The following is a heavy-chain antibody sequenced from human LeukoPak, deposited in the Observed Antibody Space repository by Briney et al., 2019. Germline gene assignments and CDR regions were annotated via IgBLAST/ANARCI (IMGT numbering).Heavy chain of an antibody. D-gene: IGHD2-2*01. Sequence: GGSLRLSCAASGFTFSSYWMSWVRQAPGKGLEWVANIKQDGSEKYYVDSVKGRFTISRDNAKNSLYLQMNSLRAEDTAVYYCARGRRWGYCSSTSCYEGLYYYYYYMDVWGKGTTVTVSS. CDR2: IKQDGSEK. CDR1: GFTFSSYW. CDR3: ARGRRWGYCSSTSCYEGLYYYYYYMDV. J-gene: IGHJ6*03. V-gene: IGHV3-7*01.